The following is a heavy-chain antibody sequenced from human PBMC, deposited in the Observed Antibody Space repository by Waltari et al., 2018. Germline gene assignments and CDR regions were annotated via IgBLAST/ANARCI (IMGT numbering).Heavy chain of an antibody. J-gene: IGHJ5*02. Sequence: EVQVVQTGAEVKKPGTSVKLSCKVSGFIFIDYCMHWVRQAPGKGLEWLGFVDPEDSKPGYSEKFEGRPSISADTSTDATDMELRSLTSEDTALYFCATDRMLATPVKRTFGHWGQGTLVTVSS. CDR1: GFIFIDYC. V-gene: IGHV1-69-2*01. CDR2: VDPEDSKP. CDR3: ATDRMLATPVKRTFGH. D-gene: IGHD4-17*01.